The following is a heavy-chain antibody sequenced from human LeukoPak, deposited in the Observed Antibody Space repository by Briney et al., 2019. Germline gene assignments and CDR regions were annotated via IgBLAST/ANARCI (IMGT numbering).Heavy chain of an antibody. Sequence: GESLKISCKGSGYSFTSYWIGWVRQMPGKGLEWMGIIYPGDSDTRHSPSFQGQVTISADKSISTAYLQWSSLKASDTAMYYCARLMGCSSTSCNNWFDPWGQGTLVTVSS. CDR1: GYSFTSYW. CDR3: ARLMGCSSTSCNNWFDP. V-gene: IGHV5-51*01. CDR2: IYPGDSDT. J-gene: IGHJ5*02. D-gene: IGHD2-2*01.